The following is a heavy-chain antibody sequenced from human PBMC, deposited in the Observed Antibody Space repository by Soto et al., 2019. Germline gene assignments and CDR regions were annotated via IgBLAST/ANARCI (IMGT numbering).Heavy chain of an antibody. Sequence: ASVKVSCKASGYTFITYDINCVRQAPGQGLEWMGWMNPYNGNAGYAQKFQGRVTMTRNTSISTAYMELTSLKSNDTAVYFCARRKERSGPHYFDSWGQGTLVTVSS. CDR3: ARRKERSGPHYFDS. V-gene: IGHV1-8*01. D-gene: IGHD1-1*01. CDR2: MNPYNGNA. CDR1: GYTFITYD. J-gene: IGHJ4*02.